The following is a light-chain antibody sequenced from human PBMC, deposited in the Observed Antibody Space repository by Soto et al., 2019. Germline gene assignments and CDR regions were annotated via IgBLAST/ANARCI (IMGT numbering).Light chain of an antibody. CDR1: QSISSW. CDR3: QQYNNSWT. CDR2: DAS. Sequence: DIQMTQSPSALSASVGDRVTITCRASQSISSWLAWYQQKPGKAPRLLIYDASYLERGVPSRFSGSGSGTDFTLTISELQPDDLGTYYRQQYNNSWTFGPGTKVEI. J-gene: IGKJ1*01. V-gene: IGKV1-5*01.